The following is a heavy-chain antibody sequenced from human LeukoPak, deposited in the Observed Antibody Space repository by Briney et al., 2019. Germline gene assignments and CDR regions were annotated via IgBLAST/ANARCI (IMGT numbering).Heavy chain of an antibody. Sequence: ASVKVSCKASGYTFTSYGNSWVRQAPGQGLEWMGWISAYNGNTNYAQKLQGRVTMTTDTSTSTAYMELRSLRSDDTAVYYCARGPLDSSSWYYYYYMDVWGEGTTVTVSS. V-gene: IGHV1-18*01. CDR2: ISAYNGNT. J-gene: IGHJ6*03. CDR3: ARGPLDSSSWYYYYYMDV. CDR1: GYTFTSYG. D-gene: IGHD6-13*01.